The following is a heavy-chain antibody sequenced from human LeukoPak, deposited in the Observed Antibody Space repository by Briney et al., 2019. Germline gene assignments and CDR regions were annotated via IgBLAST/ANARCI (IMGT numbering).Heavy chain of an antibody. CDR3: AKVWRDDHISGSYRGLDH. CDR2: ISYDGNNK. D-gene: IGHD3-16*02. V-gene: IGHV3-30*18. CDR1: GFSFDDYV. J-gene: IGHJ4*02. Sequence: GRSLRLSCVASGFSFDDYVMDWVRQAPGKGLEWVAGISYDGNNKYYADSVRGRFTISRDNSKNTLYLQMNSLRVEDTAIYFCAKVWRDDHISGSYRGLDHWGQGTLVSVSS.